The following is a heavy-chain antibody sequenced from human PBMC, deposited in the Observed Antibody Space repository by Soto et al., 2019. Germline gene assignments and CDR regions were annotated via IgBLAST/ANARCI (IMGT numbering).Heavy chain of an antibody. J-gene: IGHJ4*02. CDR2: ISDSGSTI. CDR1: GFTFTSYE. Sequence: EVQLVESGGGLVQPGGSLRLSCAVSGFTFTSYEMAWVRQAPGKGLEWVSYISDSGSTIRYADSVRGRFTISRDNAKNSLYLQMNSLRAEDTAVYYCAGGIMYSGSYQEWGQGTLVTVSS. V-gene: IGHV3-48*03. D-gene: IGHD1-26*01. CDR3: AGGIMYSGSYQE.